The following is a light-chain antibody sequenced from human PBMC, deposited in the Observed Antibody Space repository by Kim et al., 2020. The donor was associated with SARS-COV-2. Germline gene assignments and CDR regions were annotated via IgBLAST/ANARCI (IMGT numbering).Light chain of an antibody. J-gene: IGKJ2*01. CDR2: AAS. CDR3: QQYNNWPPST. V-gene: IGKV3-15*01. CDR1: QSVSSN. Sequence: EIVMTQSPVTLSVSPGERATLSCRASQSVSSNLAWYQQKPGQAPRLLIYAASTRATGIPAWFSGSGSGTEFTLTISSLQSEDFAVYYCQQYNNWPPSTFGQGTKLEI.